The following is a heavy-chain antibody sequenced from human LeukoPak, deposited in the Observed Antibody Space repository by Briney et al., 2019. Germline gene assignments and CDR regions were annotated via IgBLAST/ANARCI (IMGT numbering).Heavy chain of an antibody. D-gene: IGHD1-26*01. J-gene: IGHJ4*02. CDR3: ARPWVVGATPYYFDY. CDR1: GYTFTGYY. V-gene: IGHV1-2*02. CDR2: INPNSGGT. Sequence: ASVKVSCKASGYTFTGYYMHWVRQAPGQGLEWMGWINPNSGGTNYAQKFQGRVTMTRDTSISTAYMELSRLRSDDTAVYYCARPWVVGATPYYFDYWGQGTLVTVSS.